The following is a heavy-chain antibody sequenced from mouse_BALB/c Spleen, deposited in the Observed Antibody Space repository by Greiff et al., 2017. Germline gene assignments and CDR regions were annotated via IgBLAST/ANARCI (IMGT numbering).Heavy chain of an antibody. CDR3: ARLFDDSY. Sequence: EVKLVESGGGLVKPGGSLKLSCAASGFTFSSYAMSWVRQTPEKRLEWVATISSGGSYTYYPDSVKGRFTISRDNAKNTLYLQMSSLRSEDTAMYYCARLFDDSYWGQGTTLTVSS. CDR1: GFTFSSYA. V-gene: IGHV5-9-3*01. J-gene: IGHJ2*01. D-gene: IGHD2-3*01. CDR2: ISSGGSYT.